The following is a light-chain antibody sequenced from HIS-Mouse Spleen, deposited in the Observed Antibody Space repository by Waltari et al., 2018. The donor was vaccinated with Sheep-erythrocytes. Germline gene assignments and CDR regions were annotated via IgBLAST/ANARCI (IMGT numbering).Light chain of an antibody. V-gene: IGLV2-23*01. CDR1: SSDVGSYNL. CDR2: EGS. Sequence: QSALTQPASVSGSPGQSITISCTGTSSDVGSYNLVPWYQQHPGNAPKLRTYEGSKPPSGVANRFSGSKSGNTASLTISGLQAEDEADYYCCSYAGSSTWVFGGGTKLTVL. J-gene: IGLJ3*02. CDR3: CSYAGSSTWV.